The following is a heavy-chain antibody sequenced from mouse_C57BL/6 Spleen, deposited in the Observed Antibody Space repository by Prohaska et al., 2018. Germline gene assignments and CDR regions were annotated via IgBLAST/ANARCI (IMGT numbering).Heavy chain of an antibody. Sequence: GGGLVKPGGSLKLSCAASGFTFSSYAMSWVRQTPEKRLEWVATISDGGSYTYYPDNVKGRFTISRDNAKNNLYLQMSHLKSEDTAMYYCARDYYGSSWYFDVWGTGTTVTVSS. CDR1: GFTFSSYA. CDR3: ARDYYGSSWYFDV. V-gene: IGHV5-4*01. D-gene: IGHD1-1*01. J-gene: IGHJ1*03. CDR2: ISDGGSYT.